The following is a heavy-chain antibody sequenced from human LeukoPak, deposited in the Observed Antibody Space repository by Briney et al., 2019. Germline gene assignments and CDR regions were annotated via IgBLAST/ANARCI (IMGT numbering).Heavy chain of an antibody. CDR3: ARDRGDGYNNFDY. V-gene: IGHV4-38-2*02. CDR2: IYQSGST. J-gene: IGHJ4*02. CDR1: GYSISSGYC. D-gene: IGHD5-24*01. Sequence: SETLSLTCSVSGYSISSGYCWGWIRQPPEKGLEWIGTIYQSGSTNYNPSLKSRVTISVDTSKNQFSLKLSSVTAADTAVYYCARDRGDGYNNFDYWGQGTLVTVSS.